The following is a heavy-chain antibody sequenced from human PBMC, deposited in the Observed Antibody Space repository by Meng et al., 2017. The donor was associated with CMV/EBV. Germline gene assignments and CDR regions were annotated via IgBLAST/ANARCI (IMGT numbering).Heavy chain of an antibody. CDR3: ARITVGAIDY. J-gene: IGHJ4*02. Sequence: LSCAAAGFTVTSNYMRGVRQAPGKWLEWISLIYSCGGTYYADSVKGRFTISRDNSKNTLYLQMNSLRAEDTAVYYCARITVGAIDYWGQGTLVTVSS. D-gene: IGHD1-26*01. V-gene: IGHV3-53*01. CDR2: IYSCGGT. CDR1: GFTVTSNY.